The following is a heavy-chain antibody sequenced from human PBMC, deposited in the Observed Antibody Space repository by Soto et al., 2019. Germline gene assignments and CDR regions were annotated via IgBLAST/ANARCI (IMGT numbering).Heavy chain of an antibody. Sequence: LQLQASGSGLVTPSQTLSLTCAVSGGSISSGGYSWSWIRQPPGKGLEWIGYIYHRGTTYYNPALESRATLSVDRAKNQFSLKLCSVIASDMAVYYCARVPSLRGQGTLFTVSA. CDR1: GGSISSGGYS. D-gene: IGHD6-6*01. V-gene: IGHV4-30-2*01. CDR2: IYHRGTT. J-gene: IGHJ4*02. CDR3: ARVPSL.